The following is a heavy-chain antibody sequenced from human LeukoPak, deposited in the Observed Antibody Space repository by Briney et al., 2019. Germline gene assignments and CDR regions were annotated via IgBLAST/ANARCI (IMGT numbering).Heavy chain of an antibody. J-gene: IGHJ3*02. CDR1: GFTFDDYA. V-gene: IGHV3-9*01. CDR3: AKVLSDYYDSSGAFDI. Sequence: PGRPLRLSCAASGFTFDDYAMHWVRQAPGKGLEWVSGISWNSGSIGYADSVKGRFTISRDNAKNSLYLQMNSLRAEDTALYYCAKVLSDYYDSSGAFDIWGQGTMVTVSS. D-gene: IGHD3-22*01. CDR2: ISWNSGSI.